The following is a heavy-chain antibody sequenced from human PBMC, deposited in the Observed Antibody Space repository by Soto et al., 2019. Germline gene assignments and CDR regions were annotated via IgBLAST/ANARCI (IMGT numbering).Heavy chain of an antibody. CDR2: TFSGGNT. V-gene: IGHV3-53*02. CDR1: GFSISSNY. Sequence: ELQLVETGGGLIQTGGSLRLSCAASGFSISSNYIAWVRQPPGKGLEWVSTTFSGGNTEYAASVKGRCSISRDNYKNTLYLQMENLRVEATAVYYCARKPPSAIQGWAFGMDVWGQGTTVSVSS. CDR3: ARKPPSAIQGWAFGMDV. J-gene: IGHJ6*02. D-gene: IGHD2-21*01.